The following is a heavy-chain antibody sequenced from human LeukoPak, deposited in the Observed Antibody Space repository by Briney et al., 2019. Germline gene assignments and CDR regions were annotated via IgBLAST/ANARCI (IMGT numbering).Heavy chain of an antibody. Sequence: GESLKISCKGSGYNFTNYWIGWVRQMPGKGLEWMGIVYPGDSDTTYSPSFQGLVTMSADTSISTAYLQWSSLKATDTAMYYCARHGVDTDMVIGGMDVWGQGTTVTVSS. V-gene: IGHV5-51*01. CDR3: ARHGVDTDMVIGGMDV. J-gene: IGHJ6*02. CDR1: GYNFTNYW. CDR2: VYPGDSDT. D-gene: IGHD5-18*01.